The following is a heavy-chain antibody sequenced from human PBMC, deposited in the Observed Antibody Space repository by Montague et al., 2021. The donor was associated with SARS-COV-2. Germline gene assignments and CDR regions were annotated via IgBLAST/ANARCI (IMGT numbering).Heavy chain of an antibody. J-gene: IGHJ4*02. Sequence: SETLSLTRTLSGGPVSSGDCYWSWIRRPPGKGLEWIGYMYDSGITHYSIGIADSNPPLRSRVSISVDLSVNQFSLRLTSVTAADTAVYYCAGRDGYKDTMDHWGQGTLVTVSS. CDR2: MYDSGITHYSIGIA. V-gene: IGHV4-61*08. CDR1: GGPVSSGDCY. CDR3: AGRDGYKDTMDH. D-gene: IGHD5-24*01.